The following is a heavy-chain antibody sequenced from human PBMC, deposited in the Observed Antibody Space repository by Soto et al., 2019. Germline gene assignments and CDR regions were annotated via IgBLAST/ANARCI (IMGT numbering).Heavy chain of an antibody. CDR1: GFTFDDYA. V-gene: IGHV3-9*01. CDR3: AKDFYGAEAAAGTSVDY. J-gene: IGHJ4*02. Sequence: PGGSLRLSCVASGFTFDDYAMHWVRQAPGKGLEWVSGISWNSGSIGYADSVKGRFTISRDNAKNSLYLQMNSLRAEDTALYYCAKDFYGAEAAAGTSVDYWGQGTLVTVSS. CDR2: ISWNSGSI. D-gene: IGHD6-13*01.